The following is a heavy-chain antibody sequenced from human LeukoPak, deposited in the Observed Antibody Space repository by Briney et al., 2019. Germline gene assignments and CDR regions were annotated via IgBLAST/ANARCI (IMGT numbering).Heavy chain of an antibody. Sequence: GGSLRLSXAASGFTFSSYSMNWVRQAPGKGLEWVSSISSSSSYIYYADSVKGRFIISRDNAKNSLYLQMNSLRAEDTAVFYCARRYSGSSLDYWGQGTLVTVSS. CDR3: ARRYSGSSLDY. CDR2: ISSSSSYI. D-gene: IGHD1-26*01. CDR1: GFTFSSYS. J-gene: IGHJ4*02. V-gene: IGHV3-21*01.